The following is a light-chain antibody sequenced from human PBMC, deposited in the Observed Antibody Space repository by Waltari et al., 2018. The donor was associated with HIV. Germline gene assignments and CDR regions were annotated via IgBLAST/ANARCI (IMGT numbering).Light chain of an antibody. CDR3: QQYYASSWT. CDR1: QDISSY. CDR2: AAS. J-gene: IGKJ1*01. Sequence: AIRMTQSPSSFSASTGDRVTITCRASQDISSYLAWYQQKPGTAPKLLIYAASTLQSGVPSRFSGSGSGTDFTLNISCLQSEDFASYYCQQYYASSWTFGQGTKVEIK. V-gene: IGKV1-8*01.